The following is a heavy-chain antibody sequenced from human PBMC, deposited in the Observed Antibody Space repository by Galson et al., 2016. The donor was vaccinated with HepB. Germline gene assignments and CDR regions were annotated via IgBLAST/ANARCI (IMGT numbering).Heavy chain of an antibody. Sequence: SLRLSCAASGFVFSNFGLSWVRQAPGKGLEWVASISTSRTTYYSDSVQGRFTIPRDNSNNTLYLQMNGLRAEDTAVYYCAKERLVRRIFGHWGQGTLLTVSS. V-gene: IGHV3-23*01. J-gene: IGHJ4*02. CDR2: ISTSRTT. CDR1: GFVFSNFG. D-gene: IGHD1-1*01. CDR3: AKERLVRRIFGH.